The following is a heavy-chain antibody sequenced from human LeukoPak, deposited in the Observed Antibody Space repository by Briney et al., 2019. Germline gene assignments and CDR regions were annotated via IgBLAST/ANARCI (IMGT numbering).Heavy chain of an antibody. CDR3: AKDHRGYYYYGMDV. V-gene: IGHV3-9*01. J-gene: IGHJ6*02. Sequence: GGSLRLSCAAPGFTFDDYAMHWVRQAPGKGLEWVSGISWNSGSIGYADSVKGRFTISRDNAKNSLYLQMNSLRAEDTALYYCAKDHRGYYYYGMDVWGQGTTVTVSS. D-gene: IGHD2-21*01. CDR1: GFTFDDYA. CDR2: ISWNSGSI.